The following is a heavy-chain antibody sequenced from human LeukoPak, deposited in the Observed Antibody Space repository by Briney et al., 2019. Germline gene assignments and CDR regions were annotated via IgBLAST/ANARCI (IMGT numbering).Heavy chain of an antibody. Sequence: GGSLRLSCAASGFTFSSYAMSWVRQAPGKGLEWVSSISSSSSYIYYADSVKGRFTISRDNAKNSLYLQMNSLRAEDTAVYYCARELYDFWSGYSGAFDIWGQGTMVTVSS. CDR3: ARELYDFWSGYSGAFDI. D-gene: IGHD3-3*01. J-gene: IGHJ3*02. V-gene: IGHV3-21*01. CDR1: GFTFSSYA. CDR2: ISSSSSYI.